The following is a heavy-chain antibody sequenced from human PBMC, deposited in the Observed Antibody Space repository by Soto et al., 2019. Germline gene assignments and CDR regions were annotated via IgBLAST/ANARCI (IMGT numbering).Heavy chain of an antibody. D-gene: IGHD3-16*01. CDR2: SQGKTEGGTT. J-gene: IGHJ4*02. V-gene: IGHV3-15*01. CDR1: GFTFYNAW. Sequence: GGALRLSCAASGFTFYNAWVSWVRPGPGEGLGWVGRSQGKTEGGTTDYATPFKDRFIISRDDSKNTLYLQINSLKTEDTAVYYCTTEGLLITLGGLPHSRPLWGQGTLVTVSS. CDR3: TTEGLLITLGGLPHSRPL.